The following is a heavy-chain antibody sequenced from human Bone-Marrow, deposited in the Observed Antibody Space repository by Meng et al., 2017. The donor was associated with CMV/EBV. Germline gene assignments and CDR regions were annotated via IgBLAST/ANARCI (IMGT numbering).Heavy chain of an antibody. CDR3: AKDRVDDFWSGYYRGMDV. J-gene: IGHJ6*02. V-gene: IGHV3-53*01. CDR2: IYSGGST. Sequence: GESLKISCAASGFTVSSNYMSWVRQAPGKGLEWVSVIYSGGSTYYADSVKGRFTISRDNSKNTLYLQMNSLRAEDTAVYYCAKDRVDDFWSGYYRGMDVWGQGTTVTVSS. CDR1: GFTVSSNY. D-gene: IGHD3-3*01.